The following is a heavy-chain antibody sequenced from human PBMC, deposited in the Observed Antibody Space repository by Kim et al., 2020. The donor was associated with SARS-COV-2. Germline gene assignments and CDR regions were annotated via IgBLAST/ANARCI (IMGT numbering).Heavy chain of an antibody. D-gene: IGHD2-2*01. J-gene: IGHJ6*02. Sequence: ASVKVSCKASGYTFTSYGISWVRQAPGQGLEWMGWISAYNGNTNYAQKLQGRVTMTTDTSTSTAYMELRSLRSDDTAVYYCARHRRLRSSNYYYYYGMDVWGQGTTVTVSS. CDR2: ISAYNGNT. CDR1: GYTFTSYG. CDR3: ARHRRLRSSNYYYYYGMDV. V-gene: IGHV1-18*01.